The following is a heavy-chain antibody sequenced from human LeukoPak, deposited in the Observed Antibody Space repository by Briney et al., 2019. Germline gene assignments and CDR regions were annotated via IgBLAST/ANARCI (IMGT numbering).Heavy chain of an antibody. Sequence: GGSLRLSCAASGFTFSSYAMSWVRQAPGKGLEWVSAISGSGGSTYYADSVKGRYTISRDNSKNTLYPQMNSLRAEDTAVYYCAKDRICTNGVCFFDYWGQGTLVTVSS. V-gene: IGHV3-23*01. CDR3: AKDRICTNGVCFFDY. CDR2: ISGSGGST. D-gene: IGHD2-8*01. J-gene: IGHJ4*02. CDR1: GFTFSSYA.